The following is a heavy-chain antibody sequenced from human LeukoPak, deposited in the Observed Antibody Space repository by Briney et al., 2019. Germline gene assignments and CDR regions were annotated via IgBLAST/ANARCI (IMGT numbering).Heavy chain of an antibody. Sequence: SETLSLTCRVSGGSISSYYWSWIRQPQGKGLEWFGYIYYSGSANYNPSLRSRVTISVDTSKNQCSLKLTSVAAADTAVYYCARHNREYPHNWFDPWGQGTLVTVSS. V-gene: IGHV4-59*08. CDR2: IYYSGSA. J-gene: IGHJ5*02. CDR3: ARHNREYPHNWFDP. D-gene: IGHD1-14*01. CDR1: GGSISSYY.